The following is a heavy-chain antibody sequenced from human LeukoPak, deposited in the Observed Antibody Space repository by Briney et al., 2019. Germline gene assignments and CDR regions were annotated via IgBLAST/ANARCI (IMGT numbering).Heavy chain of an antibody. D-gene: IGHD2-15*01. Sequence: GGSLRLSCAASGFTFSSYAMSWVRQAPGEGLEWVSAISGSGGSTYYADSVKGRFTISRDNSKNTLYLQMNSLRAEDTAVYYCARQLGYCSGGSCYYYYGMDVWGQGTTVTVSS. CDR2: ISGSGGST. V-gene: IGHV3-23*01. CDR3: ARQLGYCSGGSCYYYYGMDV. CDR1: GFTFSSYA. J-gene: IGHJ6*02.